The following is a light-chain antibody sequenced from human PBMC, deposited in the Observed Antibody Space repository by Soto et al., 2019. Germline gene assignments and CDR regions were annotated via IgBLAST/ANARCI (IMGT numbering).Light chain of an antibody. CDR1: QSVSSSY. Sequence: EIVLTQSPGTLSLSPGETATLSCRASQSVSSSYLAWYQQKPGQAPRLLIYGASSRATGIPDRFSGSGSGTDFALTISRLEPEDFAVYYCQQYCSPWTFRQGTKVEIK. CDR3: QQYCSPWT. J-gene: IGKJ1*01. CDR2: GAS. V-gene: IGKV3-20*01.